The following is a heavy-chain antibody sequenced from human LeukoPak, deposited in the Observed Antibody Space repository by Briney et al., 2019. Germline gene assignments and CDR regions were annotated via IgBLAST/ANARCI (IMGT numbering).Heavy chain of an antibody. J-gene: IGHJ4*02. D-gene: IGHD6-19*01. Sequence: GGSLRLSCAASGFTVSSNYISWVRQAPGRGLEWVSVIYSGGSTYYADSVKGRFTISRHNSKNTLYLQMNSLRAEDTAVYYCARRSSGWYLDYWGQGTLVTVSS. CDR3: ARRSSGWYLDY. CDR1: GFTVSSNY. V-gene: IGHV3-53*04. CDR2: IYSGGST.